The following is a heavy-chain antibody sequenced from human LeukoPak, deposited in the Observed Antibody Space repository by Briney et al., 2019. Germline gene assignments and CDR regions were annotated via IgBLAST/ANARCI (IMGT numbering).Heavy chain of an antibody. CDR3: ARDHGGFWSGSAGF. J-gene: IGHJ4*02. V-gene: IGHV1-18*01. Sequence: ASVKVSCKASGYPFISTGINWLRQAPGHGLEWMGWISPYNGNTNFAQHFQHRLSLTTDISSRTSFMELRSLTYEDTATYYCARDHGGFWSGSAGFWGQGTLLTVSS. CDR1: GYPFISTG. CDR2: ISPYNGNT. D-gene: IGHD3-3*01.